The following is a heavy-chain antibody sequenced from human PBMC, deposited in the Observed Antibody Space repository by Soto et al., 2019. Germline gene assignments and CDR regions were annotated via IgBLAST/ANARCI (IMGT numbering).Heavy chain of an antibody. V-gene: IGHV4-59*01. CDR2: IYYSGST. CDR1: GGSISSYY. D-gene: IGHD4-4*01. CDR3: ARVYSNYLGY. J-gene: IGHJ4*02. Sequence: SETLSLTCTVSGGSISSYYWSWIRQPPGKGLEWIGYIYYSGSTNYNPSLKSRVTISVDTSKNQFSLKLSSLRSEDTAVYYCARVYSNYLGYWGQGTLVTVSS.